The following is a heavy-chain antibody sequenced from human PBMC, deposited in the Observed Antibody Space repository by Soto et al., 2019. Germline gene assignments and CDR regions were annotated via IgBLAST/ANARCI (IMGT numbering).Heavy chain of an antibody. CDR1: GFTFSSYG. J-gene: IGHJ4*02. V-gene: IGHV3-33*01. D-gene: IGHD3-10*01. Sequence: GGSLRLSCAASGFTFSSYGMHWVRQAPGKGLEWVAVIWYDGSNKYYADSVKGRFTISRDNSKNTLYLQMNSLRAEDTAVYYCARDHEGRPLWGDPIYYFDYWGQGTLVTVSS. CDR3: ARDHEGRPLWGDPIYYFDY. CDR2: IWYDGSNK.